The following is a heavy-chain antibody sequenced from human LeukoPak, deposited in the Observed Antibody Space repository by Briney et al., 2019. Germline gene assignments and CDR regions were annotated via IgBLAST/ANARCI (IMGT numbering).Heavy chain of an antibody. CDR2: ISGSGGST. V-gene: IGHV3-23*01. D-gene: IGHD2-2*01. CDR3: AKVLVPAANGYHYYYMDV. CDR1: GFSFNIYA. J-gene: IGHJ6*03. Sequence: GGSLRLSCAASGFSFNIYAMSWVRQAPGKGLEWVSAISGSGGSTYYADSVKGRFTISRDNSKNTLYLQMNSLRAEDTAVYYCAKVLVPAANGYHYYYMDVWGKGTTVTVSS.